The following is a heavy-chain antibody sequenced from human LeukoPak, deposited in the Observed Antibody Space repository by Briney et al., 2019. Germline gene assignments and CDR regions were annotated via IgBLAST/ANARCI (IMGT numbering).Heavy chain of an antibody. D-gene: IGHD6-25*01. CDR1: GFTFSSYW. CDR3: ARDRGRYYMDV. J-gene: IGHJ6*03. Sequence: GGSLRLSCAASGFTFSSYWMSWVRQAPGKGLEWVANIKQDGSEKYYVDSVKGRFTISRENAKNSLYLQMNSLRAGDTAVYYCARDRGRYYMDVWGKGTTVTISS. CDR2: IKQDGSEK. V-gene: IGHV3-7*01.